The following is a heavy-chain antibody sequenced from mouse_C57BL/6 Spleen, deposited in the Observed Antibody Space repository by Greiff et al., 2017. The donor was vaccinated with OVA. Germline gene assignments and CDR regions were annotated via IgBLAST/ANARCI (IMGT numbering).Heavy chain of an antibody. CDR1: GFTFSSYG. Sequence: EVQLVESGGDLVKPGGSLKLSCAASGFTFSSYGMSWVRQTPDKRLEWVATISSGGSYNYYPDSVKGRFTISRDNAKNTLYLQMSSLKSEDTAMYYCARVAEDFDYWGQGTTRTVSS. CDR2: ISSGGSYN. D-gene: IGHD1-1*01. CDR3: ARVAEDFDY. V-gene: IGHV5-6*01. J-gene: IGHJ2*01.